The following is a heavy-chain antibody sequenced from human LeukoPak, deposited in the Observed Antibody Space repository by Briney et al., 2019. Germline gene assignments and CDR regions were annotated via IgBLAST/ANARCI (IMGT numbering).Heavy chain of an antibody. V-gene: IGHV3-21*01. Sequence: GGSLRLSCAASGFTFSSYSMNWVRQAPGKGLEWVSSISSSSSYIYYADSVKGRFTISRDNAKNSLYLQMNSLRAEDTAVYYCARERGGYCSGATCYKAFDIWGQGTMVTVSS. D-gene: IGHD2-2*02. CDR2: ISSSSSYI. J-gene: IGHJ3*02. CDR3: ARERGGYCSGATCYKAFDI. CDR1: GFTFSSYS.